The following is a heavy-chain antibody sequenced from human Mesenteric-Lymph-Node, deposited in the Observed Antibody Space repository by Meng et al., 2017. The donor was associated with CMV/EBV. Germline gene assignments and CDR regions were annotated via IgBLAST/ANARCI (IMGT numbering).Heavy chain of an antibody. CDR3: ATLTGNFWSGNYYFDY. J-gene: IGHJ4*02. V-gene: IGHV4-4*02. CDR1: GDSISRNVW. Sequence: GDSISRNVWWSWVRQPPGKGLEWIGEIYYSGSTKYNPSLQSRVTISSDTTNNRFSLRLNSVTAADTGVYYCATLTGNFWSGNYYFDYWGQGTLVTVSS. CDR2: IYYSGST. D-gene: IGHD3-3*01.